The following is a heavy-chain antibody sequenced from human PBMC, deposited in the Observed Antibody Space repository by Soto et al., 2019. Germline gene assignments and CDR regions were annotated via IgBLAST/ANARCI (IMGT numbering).Heavy chain of an antibody. V-gene: IGHV3-23*01. J-gene: IGHJ4*02. CDR3: ANPRGDYIWGSTFDY. CDR2: ISGSGGST. CDR1: GFTFSSYA. Sequence: EVQLLESGGGLVQPGGSLRLSCAASGFTFSSYAMSWVRQAPGKGLEWVSAISGSGGSTYYADSVKGRFTISRDNSKNTLYLQMNSLRAEDTAVYYCANPRGDYIWGSTFDYWGQGTLVTVSS. D-gene: IGHD3-16*01.